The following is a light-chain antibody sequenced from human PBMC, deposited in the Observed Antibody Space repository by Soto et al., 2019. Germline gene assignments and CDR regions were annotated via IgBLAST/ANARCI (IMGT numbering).Light chain of an antibody. Sequence: QLVLTQPPSASGTPGQRVTISCSGSSSDFGSNTVNWYQQLPGTAPKLLIYSNNQRPSGVPDRFSGSKSGTSASLAISGLQSEDEADYYCAYWDDSLSGLYVFGTGTKLTVL. CDR3: AYWDDSLSGLYV. CDR1: SSDFGSNT. V-gene: IGLV1-44*01. J-gene: IGLJ1*01. CDR2: SNN.